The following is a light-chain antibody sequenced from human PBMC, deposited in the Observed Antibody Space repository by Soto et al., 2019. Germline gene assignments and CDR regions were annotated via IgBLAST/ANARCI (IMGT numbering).Light chain of an antibody. Sequence: QSVLTQPRSVSGSPGQSVTISCTGTTSDVGGYNYASWYQQHPGKAPKLMIYDVTKRPSGVPDRFSGSKSGNTASLTISGLQAEDEADYYCCSYAGSYFGVFGGGTKLTVL. CDR1: TSDVGGYNY. CDR2: DVT. J-gene: IGLJ3*02. CDR3: CSYAGSYFGV. V-gene: IGLV2-11*01.